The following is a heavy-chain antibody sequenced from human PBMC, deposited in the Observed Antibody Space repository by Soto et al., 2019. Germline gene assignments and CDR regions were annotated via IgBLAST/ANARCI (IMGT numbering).Heavy chain of an antibody. V-gene: IGHV3-23*01. D-gene: IGHD4-4*01. CDR3: AKGSYSNYGYYYYYYMDV. CDR1: GFTFSSYA. CDR2: ISGSGGST. Sequence: HPGGSLRLSCAASGFTFSSYAMSWVRQAPGKGLEWVSAISGSGGSTYYADSVKGRFTISRDNSKNTLYLQMNSLRAEDTAVYYCAKGSYSNYGYYYYYYMDVWGKGTTVTVSS. J-gene: IGHJ6*03.